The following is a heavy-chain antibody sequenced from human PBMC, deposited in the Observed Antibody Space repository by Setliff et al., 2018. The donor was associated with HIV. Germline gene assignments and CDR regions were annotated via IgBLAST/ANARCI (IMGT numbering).Heavy chain of an antibody. J-gene: IGHJ5*02. CDR1: GYTFSDHY. CDR3: ARNTPGIVPRRVGFDP. CDR2: INPNGGGT. V-gene: IGHV1-2*02. D-gene: IGHD1-26*01. Sequence: ASVKVSCKASGYTFSDHYMHWVRQAPGQGLEWMGWINPNGGGTNHARSFGGRVTMTMDTSIDTAYLEVTGLKPDDTAVYYCARNTPGIVPRRVGFDPWGQGTLVTVSS.